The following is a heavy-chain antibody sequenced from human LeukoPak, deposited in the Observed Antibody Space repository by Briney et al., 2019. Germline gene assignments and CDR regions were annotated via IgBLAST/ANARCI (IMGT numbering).Heavy chain of an antibody. CDR1: GFTFTNYW. D-gene: IGHD3-16*01. V-gene: IGHV3-74*01. CDR3: ARTSPTSHFDF. Sequence: GGSLRLSCVASGFTFTNYWMHWVRQAPGKGLMWVSRINGDGSNSNYADSVKGRFTISRDNARNTLYLQMYGLRAEDTSLYYCARTSPTSHFDFWGQGTLVTVSS. J-gene: IGHJ4*02. CDR2: INGDGSNS.